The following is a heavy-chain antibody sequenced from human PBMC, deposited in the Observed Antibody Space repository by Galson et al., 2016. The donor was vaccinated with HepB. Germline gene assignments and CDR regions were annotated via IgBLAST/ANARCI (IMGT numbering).Heavy chain of an antibody. Sequence: ETLSPTCTVSGGSISSYHWSWIRQPPGKGLEWIGYIYYSGSTNYNPSLRSRVTISVDTSKNQCSLKLRSVTAADTAVYYCAESCPRYCSGCMCFMDVWGQGTTVTVSS. J-gene: IGHJ6*02. CDR2: IYYSGST. CDR3: AESCPRYCSGCMCFMDV. D-gene: IGHD2-15*01. V-gene: IGHV4-59*01. CDR1: GGSISSYH.